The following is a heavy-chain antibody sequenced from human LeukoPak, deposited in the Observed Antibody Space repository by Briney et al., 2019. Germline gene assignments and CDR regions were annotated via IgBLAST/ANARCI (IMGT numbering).Heavy chain of an antibody. D-gene: IGHD6-19*01. V-gene: IGHV4-59*08. Sequence: SETLSLTCTVSGGSISSYYWSWIRQPPGKGLEWIGYIYYSGSTNYNPSLKSRVTISVDTSKNQFSLKLNSVTAADTAVYYCVRHRRQQWLVYYFDYWGQGTLVTVSS. J-gene: IGHJ4*02. CDR1: GGSISSYY. CDR2: IYYSGST. CDR3: VRHRRQQWLVYYFDY.